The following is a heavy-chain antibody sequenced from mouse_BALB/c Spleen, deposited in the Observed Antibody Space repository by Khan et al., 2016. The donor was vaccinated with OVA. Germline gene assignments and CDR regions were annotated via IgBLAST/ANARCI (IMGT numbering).Heavy chain of an antibody. V-gene: IGHV1-77*01. CDR3: ARRNYFDYTFAD. D-gene: IGHD1-2*01. J-gene: IGHJ3*01. Sequence: QVQLQQSGAELARPGASVKLSCKASGYTFTDYYINWVKQRTGQGLEWIGEISPGSGDTYYNEKFKGKGTLTADKSSSTVYMQLSSLTAEASAVYFCARRNYFDYTFADWGQATLVTVSA. CDR1: GYTFTDYY. CDR2: ISPGSGDT.